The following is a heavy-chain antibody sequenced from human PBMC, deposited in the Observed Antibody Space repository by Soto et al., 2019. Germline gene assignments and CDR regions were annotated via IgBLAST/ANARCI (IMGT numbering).Heavy chain of an antibody. Sequence: LRLSCAASGFTFTRYSMNWVRQAPGKGLEWVSSISSTTNYIYYGDSMKGRFTISRDNAKNSLYPEMNSLRAEDTAVYYCARESEDRTSNFDCWGQGTLVTVSS. J-gene: IGHJ4*02. CDR2: ISSTTNYI. CDR1: GFTFTRYS. CDR3: ARESEDRTSNFDC. V-gene: IGHV3-21*06.